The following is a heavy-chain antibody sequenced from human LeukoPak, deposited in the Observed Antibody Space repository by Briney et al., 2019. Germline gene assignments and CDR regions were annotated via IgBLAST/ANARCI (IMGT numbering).Heavy chain of an antibody. J-gene: IGHJ5*02. CDR3: ARATYDSSGITTCWFDP. D-gene: IGHD3-22*01. V-gene: IGHV4-59*01. Sequence: SETLSLTCTVSGGSISSYCWSWIRQPPGKGLEWIGYIYYSGSTNYNPSLKSRVTISVDTSKNQFSLKLSSVTAADTAVYYCARATYDSSGITTCWFDPWGQGTLVTVS. CDR2: IYYSGST. CDR1: GGSISSYC.